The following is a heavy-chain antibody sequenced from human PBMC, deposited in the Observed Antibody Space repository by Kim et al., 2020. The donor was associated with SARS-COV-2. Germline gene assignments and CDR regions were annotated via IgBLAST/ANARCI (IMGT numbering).Heavy chain of an antibody. CDR3: AKDRGKVSAGFDY. CDR2: ISYDGSNK. D-gene: IGHD3-10*01. CDR1: GFTFSSYG. Sequence: GGSLRLSCAASGFTFSSYGMHWVRQAPGKGLEWVAVISYDGSNKYYADSVKGRFTISRDNSKNTLYLQMNSLRAEDTAVYYCAKDRGKVSAGFDYWGQGTLVTVSS. V-gene: IGHV3-30*18. J-gene: IGHJ4*02.